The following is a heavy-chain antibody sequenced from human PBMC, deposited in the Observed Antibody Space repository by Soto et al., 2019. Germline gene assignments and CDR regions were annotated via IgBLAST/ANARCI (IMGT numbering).Heavy chain of an antibody. CDR3: AKEEVDPTPDY. V-gene: IGHV3-30*18. J-gene: IGHJ4*02. Sequence: QVQLVESGGGVVQPGRSLRLSCAASGFTFSSYGMHWVRQAPGKGLEWVAVISYDGSNKYYADSVKGRFTISRDNSKNTLYLQMNSLRAEVTAVYYCAKEEVDPTPDYWGQGTLVTVSS. CDR2: ISYDGSNK. D-gene: IGHD2-2*01. CDR1: GFTFSSYG.